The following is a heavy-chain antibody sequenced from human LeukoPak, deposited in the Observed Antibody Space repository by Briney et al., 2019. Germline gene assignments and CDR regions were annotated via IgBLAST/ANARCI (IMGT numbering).Heavy chain of an antibody. D-gene: IGHD1-20*01. J-gene: IGHJ6*03. V-gene: IGHV1-46*01. CDR2: INPSGGST. CDR1: GGTFSSYA. Sequence: ASVKVSCKASGGTFSSYAISWVRQAPGQGLEWMGIINPSGGSTSYAQKFQGRVTMTRDTSTSTVYMELSSLRSEDTAVYYCARDPSTITGRPYMDVWGKGTTVTVSS. CDR3: ARDPSTITGRPYMDV.